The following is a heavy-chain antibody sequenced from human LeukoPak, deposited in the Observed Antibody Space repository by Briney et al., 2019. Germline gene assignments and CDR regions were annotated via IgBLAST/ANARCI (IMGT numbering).Heavy chain of an antibody. CDR1: GGSFSGYY. Sequence: SESLSLTCAVYGGSFSGYYWSWIRQAPGKGLEWIGEINHGGSTNYNPSLKSRVTISVDTSKIQFSLKLSSVTAADTAVYYCARVVLDGDYPEISGLLNWFDPWGQGTLVTVSS. CDR3: ARVVLDGDYPEISGLLNWFDP. V-gene: IGHV4-34*01. D-gene: IGHD4-17*01. J-gene: IGHJ5*02. CDR2: INHGGST.